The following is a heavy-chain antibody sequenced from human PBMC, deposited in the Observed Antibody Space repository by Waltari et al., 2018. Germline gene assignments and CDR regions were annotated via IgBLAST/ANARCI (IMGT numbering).Heavy chain of an antibody. Sequence: QVQLVQSGPEVKKPGASVKVSCQASGYSFTDYHLHWVRQTPGQGLEWLGWINPKNGDTGYAQNFLGRVTMTRDTSINTVYMDLSGLRSDDTAVFYCARDPGPIVGAPDYWGQGTLVTVSS. CDR2: INPKNGDT. CDR1: GYSFTDYH. V-gene: IGHV1-2*02. J-gene: IGHJ4*02. D-gene: IGHD1-26*01. CDR3: ARDPGPIVGAPDY.